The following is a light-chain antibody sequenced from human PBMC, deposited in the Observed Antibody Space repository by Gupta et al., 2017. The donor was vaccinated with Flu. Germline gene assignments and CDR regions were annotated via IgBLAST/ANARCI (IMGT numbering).Light chain of an antibody. J-gene: IGKJ2*02. CDR2: DAF. V-gene: IGKV3D-20*01. CDR3: QQYVGSPPWT. Sequence: EVVLTQSPATLSLSPGERATLSCGASQSFSSNLLAWYQQKPGLAPRLLIYDAFNRTAGTPDRFSGSGSGTDVTLTISRREHEDFAVYYCQQYVGSPPWTFGQGTKLEI. CDR1: QSFSSNL.